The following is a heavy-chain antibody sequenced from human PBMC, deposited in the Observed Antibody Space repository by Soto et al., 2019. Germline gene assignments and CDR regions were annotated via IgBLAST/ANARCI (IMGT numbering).Heavy chain of an antibody. V-gene: IGHV3-23*01. D-gene: IGHD1-26*01. Sequence: EVQLLESGGGLVQPGGSLRLSCAASGFSFSSYAMGWVRQAPGKGLEGVSGIRGRGGTTYYADSVKGRFTISRDNSKNTLFLQMDSLRAEVTAIYYCAKVIVAWELLNAFDSWGQGTLVTVSS. J-gene: IGHJ4*02. CDR3: AKVIVAWELLNAFDS. CDR2: IRGRGGTT. CDR1: GFSFSSYA.